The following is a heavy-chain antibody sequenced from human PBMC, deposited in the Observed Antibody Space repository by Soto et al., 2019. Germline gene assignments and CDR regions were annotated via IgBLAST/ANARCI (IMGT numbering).Heavy chain of an antibody. CDR3: ARGGQCDFLSDY. CDR2: ISAYNGNT. Sequence: QVQLVQSGAEVKKPGASVKVSCKASGYSFTRYYINWVRQAPGQGLEWIGWISAYNGNTHYEEKLQGRVTLTTDTSTSTAYMELRSLRSDDTAVYFCARGGQCDFLSDYWGQGTLVTVSS. CDR1: GYSFTRYY. D-gene: IGHD2-21*02. J-gene: IGHJ4*02. V-gene: IGHV1-18*01.